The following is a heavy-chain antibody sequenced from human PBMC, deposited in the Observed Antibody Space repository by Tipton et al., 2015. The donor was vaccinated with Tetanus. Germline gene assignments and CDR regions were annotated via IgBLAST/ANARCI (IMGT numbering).Heavy chain of an antibody. J-gene: IGHJ4*02. D-gene: IGHD6-19*01. CDR3: AKDREVPIAVARSDHFDY. CDR2: ISGSGGST. CDR1: GFTFSSYA. V-gene: IGHV3-23*01. Sequence: SLRLSCAASGFTFSSYAMSWVRQAPGKGLEWVSAISGSGGSTYYADSVKGRFTISRDNSKNTLYLQMNSLRAEDTAVYYCAKDREVPIAVARSDHFDYWGQGTLVTVSS.